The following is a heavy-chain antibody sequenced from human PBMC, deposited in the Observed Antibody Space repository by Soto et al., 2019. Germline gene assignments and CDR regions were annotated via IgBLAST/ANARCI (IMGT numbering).Heavy chain of an antibody. CDR3: ARDLSVTPSHDAFDI. J-gene: IGHJ3*02. Sequence: PSETLSHTYTVSGGTIRSDGYYWNWIRQHQVKGLELIVYIYYSGSTYYNPSLKSRVTISVDTSKNQFSLKLSSVTAADTAVYYCARDLSVTPSHDAFDIWGQGTMVTVSS. V-gene: IGHV4-31*03. CDR1: GGTIRSDGYY. CDR2: IYYSGST. D-gene: IGHD2-21*02.